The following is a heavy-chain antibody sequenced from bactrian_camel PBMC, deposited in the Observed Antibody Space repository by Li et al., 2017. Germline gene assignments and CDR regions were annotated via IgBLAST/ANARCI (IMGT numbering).Heavy chain of an antibody. CDR2: IHSGDHST. Sequence: VQLVESGGESVQAGGSLRLTCMTSGYRPDDYCLAWFRQAPGREREGVALIHSGDHSTYYLDSVKGRFTISLDAAANTLYLQMDSLRPEDTAMYYCAADFRRRRAPRLTDVLELAYKGLGTQVTVS. CDR1: GYRPDDYC. J-gene: IGHJ4*01. V-gene: IGHV3S66*01. D-gene: IGHD1*01.